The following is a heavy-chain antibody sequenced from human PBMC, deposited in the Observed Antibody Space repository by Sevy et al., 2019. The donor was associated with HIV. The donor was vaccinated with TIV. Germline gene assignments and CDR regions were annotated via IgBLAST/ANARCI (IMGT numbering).Heavy chain of an antibody. J-gene: IGHJ4*01. D-gene: IGHD4-17*01. CDR2: IWFDGSNT. CDR1: GFTFSSFG. Sequence: GGSLRLSCAASGFTFSSFGMHWVRQAPGKGLEWVAVIWFDGSNTYYANSVKGRFTISRDIAKNTLHLPMNSLRAEDTAVYYCARDLEFYDSGDYGPAFMPDFWGHGTLVTVSS. CDR3: ARDLEFYDSGDYGPAFMPDF. V-gene: IGHV3-33*01.